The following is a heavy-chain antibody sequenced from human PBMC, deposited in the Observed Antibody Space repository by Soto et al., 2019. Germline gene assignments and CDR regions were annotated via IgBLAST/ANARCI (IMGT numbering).Heavy chain of an antibody. V-gene: IGHV4-59*08. J-gene: IGHJ4*02. Sequence: QVQLQESGPGLVKPSETLSLTCSVSGGSMHSYYWSWFRQPPGKGLEWIGYIYYTGTTNYFPSLKGRATISVDTSKNQFSLNLTSVTAADTAVYYCAGLGDYYQAFDYWGQGTLVTVSS. CDR2: IYYTGTT. CDR3: AGLGDYYQAFDY. CDR1: GGSMHSYY. D-gene: IGHD3-22*01.